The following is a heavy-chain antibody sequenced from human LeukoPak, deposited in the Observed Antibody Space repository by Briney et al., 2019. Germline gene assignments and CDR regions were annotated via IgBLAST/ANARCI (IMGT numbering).Heavy chain of an antibody. J-gene: IGHJ6*04. V-gene: IGHV4-61*01. D-gene: IGHD3-10*01. CDR3: ARDGYYYGPVDV. CDR1: GGSLSSGSYY. CDR2: IYYSGST. Sequence: SETLSLTCAVSGGSLSSGSYYWSWIRQPPGKGLEWIGYIYYSGSTNYNPSLKSRVTISVDTSKNQFSLKLSSVTAADTAVYYCARDGYYYGPVDVWGKGTTVTVSS.